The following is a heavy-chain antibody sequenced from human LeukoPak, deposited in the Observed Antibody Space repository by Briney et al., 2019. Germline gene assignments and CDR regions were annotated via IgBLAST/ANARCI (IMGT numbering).Heavy chain of an antibody. D-gene: IGHD2-15*01. CDR2: LSASGGST. Sequence: GGSLRLSCASSGLTFSRYVMGWVRQAPGKGLEWVSTLSASGGSTFYAASVKGRFTVSRDNSKNTLYLQMNSLRAEDTAVYYCAKYCSGGSCYDNYYFDYWGQGTLVTVSS. V-gene: IGHV3-23*01. J-gene: IGHJ4*02. CDR1: GLTFSRYV. CDR3: AKYCSGGSCYDNYYFDY.